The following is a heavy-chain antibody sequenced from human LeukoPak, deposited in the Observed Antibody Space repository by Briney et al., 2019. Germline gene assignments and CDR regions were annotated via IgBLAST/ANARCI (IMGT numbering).Heavy chain of an antibody. CDR2: ISAYNGNT. D-gene: IGHD3-22*01. V-gene: IGHV1-18*01. Sequence: VASVKVSCKASGYTFTSYGISWVRQAPGQGLEWMGWISAYNGNTNYAQKLQGRVTMTTDTSTSTAYMELRSLRSDDTAVYYCARCRVGPGTYYYDSSGYTPFDYWGQGTLVTVSS. CDR3: ARCRVGPGTYYYDSSGYTPFDY. J-gene: IGHJ4*02. CDR1: GYTFTSYG.